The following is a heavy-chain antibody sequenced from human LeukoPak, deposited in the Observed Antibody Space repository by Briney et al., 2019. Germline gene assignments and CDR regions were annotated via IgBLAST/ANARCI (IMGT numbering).Heavy chain of an antibody. CDR3: ARQELNWGSSFDY. D-gene: IGHD7-27*01. CDR2: IYYSGST. J-gene: IGHJ4*02. Sequence: TPSETLSLTCAVSGGSISSYYWSWIRQPPGKGLEWIGYIYYSGSTNYNPSLKSRVTISVDTSKNQFSLKLSSVTAADTAVYYCARQELNWGSSFDYWGQGTLVTVSS. V-gene: IGHV4-59*08. CDR1: GGSISSYY.